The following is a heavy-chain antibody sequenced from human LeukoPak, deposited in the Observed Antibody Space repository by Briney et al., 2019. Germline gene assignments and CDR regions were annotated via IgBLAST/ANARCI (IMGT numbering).Heavy chain of an antibody. J-gene: IGHJ5*02. Sequence: ASVKVSCKASGYTFTGYYMHWVRQAPGQGLEWMGWINPNSGGTNYAQKFQGRVTMTGDTSISTAYMELSRLRSDDTAVYYCAREGRYFDWLSNRNWFDPWGQGTLVTVSS. V-gene: IGHV1-2*02. CDR2: INPNSGGT. D-gene: IGHD3-9*01. CDR3: AREGRYFDWLSNRNWFDP. CDR1: GYTFTGYY.